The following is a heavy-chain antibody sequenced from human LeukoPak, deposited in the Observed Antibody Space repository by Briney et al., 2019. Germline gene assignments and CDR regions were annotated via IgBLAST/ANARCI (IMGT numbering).Heavy chain of an antibody. J-gene: IGHJ4*02. D-gene: IGHD2-8*01. Sequence: GGSVRLSCLASGFSVSRNYMSWVRQPPGKGLAGVAFIYRAGSKYYADSVKGRFTISRSSSINTPFLQVNSLRAEDTAVYYCPGTACTNDICNRNFDYWGQGTLVSVSS. CDR2: IYRAGSK. V-gene: IGHV3-53*01. CDR3: PGTACTNDICNRNFDY. CDR1: GFSVSRNY.